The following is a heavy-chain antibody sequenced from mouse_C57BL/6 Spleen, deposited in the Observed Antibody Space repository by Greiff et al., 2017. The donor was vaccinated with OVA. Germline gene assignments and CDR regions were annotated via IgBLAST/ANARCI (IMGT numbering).Heavy chain of an antibody. J-gene: IGHJ2*01. CDR3: AREGLDY. CDR1: GYTFTSYW. V-gene: IGHV1-72*01. D-gene: IGHD3-1*01. Sequence: QVQLQQPGAELVKPGASVKLSCKASGYTFTSYWMHWVKQRPGRGFEWIGRIDPNSGGTKYNEKFKSKATLTVDKPSSTAYMQLSSLTSEGSAVYYCAREGLDYWGQGTTLTVSS. CDR2: IDPNSGGT.